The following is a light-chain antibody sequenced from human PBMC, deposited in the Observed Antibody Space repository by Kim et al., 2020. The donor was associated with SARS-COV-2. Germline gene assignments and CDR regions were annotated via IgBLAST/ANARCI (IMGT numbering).Light chain of an antibody. J-gene: IGLJ1*01. Sequence: IPYSGSRVHLCSSKNGSRYQQPPGKSPKLIIYEATRRPSGVPDRFSGSMSGNAASLTVSGLQAEDEADYYCASHGGYDYVLGTGTKVTVL. V-gene: IGLV2-8*01. CDR1: RVHLCSSKN. CDR2: EAT. CDR3: ASHGGYDYV.